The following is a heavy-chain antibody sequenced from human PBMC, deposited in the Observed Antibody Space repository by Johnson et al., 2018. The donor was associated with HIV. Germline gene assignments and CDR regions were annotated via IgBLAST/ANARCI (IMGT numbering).Heavy chain of an antibody. J-gene: IGHJ3*02. CDR3: VREADRDYRDAMDI. D-gene: IGHD4-11*01. Sequence: VQLVESGGGLVKPGGSLRLSCAPSGFSVSSHDMHWVRQVRGKGLEWVAGIGSAGETYYPGSVKGRFTISRENAHNSLFLQRNSLRGEDTAVYYCVREADRDYRDAMDIWGQGTMVTVSS. V-gene: IGHV3-13*01. CDR1: GFSVSSHD. CDR2: IGSAGET.